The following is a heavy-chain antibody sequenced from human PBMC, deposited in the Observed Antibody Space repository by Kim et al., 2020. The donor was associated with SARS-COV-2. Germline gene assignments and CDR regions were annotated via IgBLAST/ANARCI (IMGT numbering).Heavy chain of an antibody. CDR3: VRQVAGSNFDV. D-gene: IGHD3-10*01. Sequence: FYAESVKGRFTISRDNSKNTVYLQLNILRAEDTAIYYCVRQVAGSNFDVWGQGTRVTVSS. V-gene: IGHV3-23*01. J-gene: IGHJ3*01.